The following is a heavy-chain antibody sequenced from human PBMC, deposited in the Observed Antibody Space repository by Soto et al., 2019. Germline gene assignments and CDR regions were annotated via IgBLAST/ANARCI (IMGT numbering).Heavy chain of an antibody. CDR2: ISGSGGST. V-gene: IGHV3-23*01. CDR3: AKGGRADYYDSSGYLDY. D-gene: IGHD3-22*01. CDR1: AFTFSSYA. J-gene: IGHJ4*01. Sequence: GGSLRLSCAASAFTFSSYAMSWVRQAPGKGLEWVSVISGSGGSTYYADSVKGRFTISRDNSKNTLFLQMSSLRAEDTAVYYRAKGGRADYYDSSGYLDYWGHGTLVTV.